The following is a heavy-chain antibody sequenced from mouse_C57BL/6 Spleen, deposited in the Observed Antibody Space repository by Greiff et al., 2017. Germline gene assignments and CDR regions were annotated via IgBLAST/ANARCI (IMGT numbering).Heavy chain of an antibody. J-gene: IGHJ1*03. Sequence: QVQLQQSGAELVRPGASVTLSCKASGYTFTDYEMHWVKQTPVHGLDWIGAIDPETGGTAYNQKFKGKARLTVDKSSSTAYMELRSLTSEDSAVYYGTRGGRWYFDVWGTGTTVTVSS. CDR2: IDPETGGT. V-gene: IGHV1-15*01. D-gene: IGHD3-3*01. CDR1: GYTFTDYE. CDR3: TRGGRWYFDV.